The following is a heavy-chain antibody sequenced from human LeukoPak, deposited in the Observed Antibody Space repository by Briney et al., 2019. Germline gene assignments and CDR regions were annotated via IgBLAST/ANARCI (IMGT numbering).Heavy chain of an antibody. V-gene: IGHV4-59*08. CDR2: IYYTGSA. D-gene: IGHD2-15*01. CDR3: VRRDCSSGTCQFYDY. J-gene: IGHJ4*02. Sequence: SETLSLTCTVSGDSISSYFWSWIRQPPGKGLEWIGYIYYTGSAYYSPSPKSRVTISVDTSKNQFSLKLSSVTAADTAMYHCVRRDCSSGTCQFYDYWGQGTLVTVSS. CDR1: GDSISSYF.